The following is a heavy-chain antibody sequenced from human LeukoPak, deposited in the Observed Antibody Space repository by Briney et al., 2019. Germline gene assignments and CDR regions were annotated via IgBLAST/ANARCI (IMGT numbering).Heavy chain of an antibody. CDR1: GYTFTSYY. D-gene: IGHD1-26*01. CDR2: INPSGGST. CDR3: AREFGALVGATEGEDAFDI. J-gene: IGHJ3*02. Sequence: ASVTVSCKASGYTFTSYYMHWVRQAPGQGLEWMGIINPSGGSTSYAQKFQGRVTMTRDTSTSTVYMELSSLRSEDTAVYYCAREFGALVGATEGEDAFDIWGQGTMVTVSS. V-gene: IGHV1-46*01.